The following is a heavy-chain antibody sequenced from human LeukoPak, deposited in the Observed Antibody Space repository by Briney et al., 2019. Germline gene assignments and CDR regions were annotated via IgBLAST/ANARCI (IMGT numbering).Heavy chain of an antibody. CDR3: ARSNQADDY. J-gene: IGHJ4*02. V-gene: IGHV3-74*01. CDR2: INPGGSSI. D-gene: IGHD1-14*01. CDR1: GFTFSTYW. Sequence: GRSLRLSCAASGFTFSTYWINWVRQGPGKGLVWVARINPGGSSITYADPVKGRFTISRDNAKNTLYLQMDSLRAEDTGVYYCARSNQADDYWGQGTLVTVSS.